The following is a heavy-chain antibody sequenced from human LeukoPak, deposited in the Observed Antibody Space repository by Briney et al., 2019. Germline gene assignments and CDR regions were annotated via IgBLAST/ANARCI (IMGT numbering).Heavy chain of an antibody. D-gene: IGHD2-15*01. CDR1: GFTFSSYG. V-gene: IGHV3-30*02. Sequence: PGGSLRLSCAASGFTFSSYGMHWVRQAPGKGLEWVAFIRYDGSNKYYADSVKGRFTISRDNSKNTLYLQMNSLRAEDTAVYYCAKGLKFTPGHYYYYMDVWGKGTTVTVSS. CDR2: IRYDGSNK. CDR3: AKGLKFTPGHYYYYMDV. J-gene: IGHJ6*03.